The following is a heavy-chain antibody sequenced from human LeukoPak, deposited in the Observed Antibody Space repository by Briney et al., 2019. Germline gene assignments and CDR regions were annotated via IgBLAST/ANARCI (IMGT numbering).Heavy chain of an antibody. D-gene: IGHD3-3*01. Sequence: ASVKVSCKASGYTFTGYYMHWVRQAPGQGLEWMGWINPNSGGTNYAQKFQGRVTMTRDTSISTAYMELSRPRSDDTAVYYCARDSYDFWSGYYRNWFDPWGQGTLVTVSS. CDR2: INPNSGGT. J-gene: IGHJ5*02. CDR3: ARDSYDFWSGYYRNWFDP. V-gene: IGHV1-2*02. CDR1: GYTFTGYY.